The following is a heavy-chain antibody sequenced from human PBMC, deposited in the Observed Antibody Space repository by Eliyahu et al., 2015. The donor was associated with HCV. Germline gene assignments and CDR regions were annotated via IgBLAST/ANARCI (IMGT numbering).Heavy chain of an antibody. CDR1: GGSISSYY. D-gene: IGHD3-22*01. V-gene: IGHV4-4*07. CDR2: IYSRWGP. CDR3: ARDYYDSSGYYWSDYYYGMDV. J-gene: IGHJ6*02. Sequence: QVQLQESGPGLVKPSETLSLTYTVSGGSISSYYWSWIRQPAGKGLEWIGRIYSRWGPQHQPSLKSRVTMSVDTSKNQFSLKLSSVTAADTAVYYCARDYYDSSGYYWSDYYYGMDVWGQGTTVTVSS.